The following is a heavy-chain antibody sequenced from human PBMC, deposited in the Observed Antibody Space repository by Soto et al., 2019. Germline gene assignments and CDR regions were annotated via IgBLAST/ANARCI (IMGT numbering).Heavy chain of an antibody. CDR3: ATASSATGYCSGGSCYEVDY. CDR1: GYTFTSYD. Sequence: QVQLVQSGAEVKKPGASVKVSCKASGYTFTSYDINWVRRATEQGLEWMGWMNPNSGNTGYAQKFQGRVTMTRNTSISTAYMELSSLRSEDTAVYYCATASSATGYCSGGSCYEVDYWGQGTLVTVSS. CDR2: MNPNSGNT. D-gene: IGHD2-15*01. V-gene: IGHV1-8*01. J-gene: IGHJ4*02.